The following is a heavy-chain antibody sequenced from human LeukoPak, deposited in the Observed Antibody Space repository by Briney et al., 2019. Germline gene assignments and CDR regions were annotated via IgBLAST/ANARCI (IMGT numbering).Heavy chain of an antibody. CDR2: IYYSGST. CDR3: ARRMYYYDSSGYGGYWLDP. J-gene: IGHJ5*02. D-gene: IGHD3-22*01. V-gene: IGHV4-59*08. CDR1: GGSISSYY. Sequence: SETLSLTCTVSGGSISSYYWSWIRQPPGKGLEWIGYIYYSGSTNYNPSLKSRVTISVDTSKNQFSLKLSSVTAADTAVYHCARRMYYYDSSGYGGYWLDPWGQGTLVTVSS.